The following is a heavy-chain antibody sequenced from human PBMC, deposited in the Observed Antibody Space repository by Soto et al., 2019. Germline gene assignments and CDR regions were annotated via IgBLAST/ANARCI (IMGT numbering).Heavy chain of an antibody. CDR3: ARLYRSSSPNWFDP. V-gene: IGHV2-5*02. CDR2: IYWDDDK. CDR1: GFSLSTSGVG. Sequence: QITLKESGPTLVKPTQTLTLTCTFSGFSLSTSGVGVGWIRQPPGKALEWLALIYWDDDKRYSPSLKSRLTIPQDTPKTRVVLTLTNTDPVDTATYYCARLYRSSSPNWFDPWGQGTLVTVSS. J-gene: IGHJ5*02. D-gene: IGHD6-6*01.